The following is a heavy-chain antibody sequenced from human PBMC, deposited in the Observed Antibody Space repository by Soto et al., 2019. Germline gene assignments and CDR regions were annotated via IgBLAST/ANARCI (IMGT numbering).Heavy chain of an antibody. CDR3: ARYCSSTSCYGSNWFDP. V-gene: IGHV1-69*02. Sequence: QVQLVQSGAEVKKPGSSVKVSCKASGGTFSSYTISWVRQAPGQGLEWMGRIIPILGIANYAQKFQGRVTITADKSTSTAYMELSSLRSEDTAVYYCARYCSSTSCYGSNWFDPWGQGTQVTVSS. CDR1: GGTFSSYT. J-gene: IGHJ5*02. D-gene: IGHD2-2*01. CDR2: IIPILGIA.